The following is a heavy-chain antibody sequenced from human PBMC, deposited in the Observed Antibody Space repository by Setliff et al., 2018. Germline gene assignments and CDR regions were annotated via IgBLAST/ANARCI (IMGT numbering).Heavy chain of an antibody. V-gene: IGHV4-31*03. CDR3: ARGRAGHSGH. J-gene: IGHJ4*02. CDR1: GGSISSGGYY. CDR2: IYYSGSTS. Sequence: SETLSLTCTVSGGSISSGGYYWSWIRQHPGKGLEWIGYIYYSGSTSYYNPSLKSRVTISVGTSKNQFSLKLSSVTAADTAVYYCARGRAGHSGHWGQGTLVTVSS. D-gene: IGHD6-19*01.